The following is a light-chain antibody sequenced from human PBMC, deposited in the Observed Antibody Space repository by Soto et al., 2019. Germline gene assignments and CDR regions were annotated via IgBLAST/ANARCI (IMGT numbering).Light chain of an antibody. CDR2: WAS. J-gene: IGKJ1*01. V-gene: IGKV4-1*01. Sequence: DIVMTQSPDSLAVSLGERATINCKSSQSVLYSSNNKNYLAWYQQKPGQPPKLLIYWASTRESGVPDRFSGSGSGTDFTITISSLQAEDVAVYYCQQYSTPRTFGQGTKVEIK. CDR1: QSVLYSSNNKNY. CDR3: QQYSTPRT.